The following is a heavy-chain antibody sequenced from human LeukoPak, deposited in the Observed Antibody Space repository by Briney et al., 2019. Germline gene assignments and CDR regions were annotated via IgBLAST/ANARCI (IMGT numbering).Heavy chain of an antibody. CDR1: GYTFTGYY. CDR2: INPNSGGT. D-gene: IGHD1-26*01. V-gene: IGHV1-2*02. Sequence: ASVKVSCKACGYTFTGYYLHWVRQAPGQGLEWMGWINPNSGGTNYAQKFQGRVTMTRETSISTVHMELSRLRSDDTAVYFCAREKMVGAPKLLDYWGQGTLVTVSS. CDR3: AREKMVGAPKLLDY. J-gene: IGHJ4*02.